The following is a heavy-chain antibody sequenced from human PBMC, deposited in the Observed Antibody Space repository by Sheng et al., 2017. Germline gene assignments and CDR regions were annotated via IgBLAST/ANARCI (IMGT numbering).Heavy chain of an antibody. V-gene: IGHV1-18*01. CDR2: ISTYNGHT. Sequence: QVLLVQSGAEMKKPGASVRVSCQASGYTFATYDITWVRQAPGQGLEWMGWISTYNGHTNYAPNVQGRVIMTTDTSTRTAYMELRSLTSEDTAVYYCARTHVGYGDNSVYWGQGNXGHR. D-gene: IGHD5-18*01. J-gene: IGHJ4*02. CDR3: ARTHVGYGDNSVY. CDR1: GYTFATYD.